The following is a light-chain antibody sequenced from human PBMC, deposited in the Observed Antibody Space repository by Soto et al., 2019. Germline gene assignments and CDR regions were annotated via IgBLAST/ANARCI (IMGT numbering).Light chain of an antibody. CDR1: QSLRRAS. J-gene: IGKJ2*02. Sequence: EIVLTQSPGTLSLSPGESATLSCRASQSLRRASLAWYQQKPGQTPRLLIYGASTRATGIPDRFSGSGSGTDFTLTISRLEPEDFAVYYCQQYESLCSFGQGTKVEIK. CDR3: QQYESLCS. CDR2: GAS. V-gene: IGKV3-20*01.